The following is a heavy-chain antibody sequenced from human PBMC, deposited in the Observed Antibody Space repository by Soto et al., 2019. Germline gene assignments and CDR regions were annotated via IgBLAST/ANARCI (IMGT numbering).Heavy chain of an antibody. V-gene: IGHV2-26*01. CDR1: GLSLSNGRMG. J-gene: IGHJ2*01. Sequence: QATLKESGPVLVKPTEALTLTCSVSGLSLSNGRMGVSWIRQPPGKALEWLAHIFSNDEKSYSTSLKSRLTISTDTSKSLVVLIMTNMDPVDTATYFCARITDSWYFDLWGRGSLVTVSS. CDR2: IFSNDEK. D-gene: IGHD4-4*01. CDR3: ARITDSWYFDL.